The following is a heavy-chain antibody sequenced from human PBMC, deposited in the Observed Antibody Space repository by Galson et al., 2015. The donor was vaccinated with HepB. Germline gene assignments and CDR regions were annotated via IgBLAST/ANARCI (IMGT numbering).Heavy chain of an antibody. V-gene: IGHV1-2*02. D-gene: IGHD3-16*01. CDR3: ARLGGGGPYGDY. CDR2: INPNSGDT. Sequence: SVKVSCKASGYTFSGHFIHWVRQAPGQGLECMGWINPNSGDTNYAQKFQGRVTMTRDTSISTAYMELSGLNSDDTAVYYCARLGGGGPYGDYWGQGALVTVSS. CDR1: GYTFSGHF. J-gene: IGHJ4*02.